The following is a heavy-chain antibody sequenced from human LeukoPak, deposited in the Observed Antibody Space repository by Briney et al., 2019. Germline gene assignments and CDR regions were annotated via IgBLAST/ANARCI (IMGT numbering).Heavy chain of an antibody. J-gene: IGHJ4*02. V-gene: IGHV3-23*01. CDR3: AKDPTTYYYGSGSPDC. Sequence: PGGSLRLSCAASGFTFSSYAMSWVRQAPGKGLEWVSAISGSGGSTYYADSVKGRFTISRDNSKNTLYLQMNSLRAEDTAVYYCAKDPTTYYYGSGSPDCWGQGTLVTVSS. CDR1: GFTFSSYA. D-gene: IGHD3-10*01. CDR2: ISGSGGST.